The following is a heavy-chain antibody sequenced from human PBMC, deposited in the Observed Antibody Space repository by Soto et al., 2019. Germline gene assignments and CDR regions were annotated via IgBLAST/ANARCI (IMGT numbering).Heavy chain of an antibody. CDR3: AKRSPYSSGWYSPIFDY. CDR2: ISESGGST. J-gene: IGHJ4*02. V-gene: IGHV3-23*01. CDR1: GFSFSDYA. D-gene: IGHD6-13*01. Sequence: PGGSLRLSCAASGFSFSDYAMSWVRQAPGKGLEWVSVISESGGSTHYADSVRGRFTVSRDNSKNSLPLRMNSLRDEDTAVYFCAKRSPYSSGWYSPIFDYWGRGALVTVSS.